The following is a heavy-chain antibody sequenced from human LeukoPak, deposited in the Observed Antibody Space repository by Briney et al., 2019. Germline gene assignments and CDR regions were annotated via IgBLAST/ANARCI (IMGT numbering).Heavy chain of an antibody. V-gene: IGHV1-69*01. J-gene: IGHJ6*03. Sequence: SVKVSCKASGGTFSSYAISWVRQAPGQGLEWMGGIIPMFGATSYAQKFQGRVTLTADDSTSTAYMELSSLRPEDTAVYYCAGSTYDFWSDTYYYFFYIEVWGKGTTVTVSS. CDR2: IIPMFGAT. CDR1: GGTFSSYA. CDR3: AGSTYDFWSDTYYYFFYIEV. D-gene: IGHD3-3*01.